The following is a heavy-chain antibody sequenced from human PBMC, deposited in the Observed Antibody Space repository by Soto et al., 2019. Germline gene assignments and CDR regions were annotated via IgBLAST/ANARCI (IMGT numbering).Heavy chain of an antibody. D-gene: IGHD6-25*01. J-gene: IGHJ6*03. V-gene: IGHV4-39*07. CDR2: LYYSGST. CDR1: GGSIISSNYY. CDR3: ARSSAYSSGLGSWYYYYMDV. Sequence: SETLSLTCTFSGGSIISSNYYWGWIRQPPGKGLEWIGSLYYSGSTNYNPSLKSRVTISVDTSKNQFSLKLSSVTAADTAVYYCARSSAYSSGLGSWYYYYMDVWGKGTTVTVSS.